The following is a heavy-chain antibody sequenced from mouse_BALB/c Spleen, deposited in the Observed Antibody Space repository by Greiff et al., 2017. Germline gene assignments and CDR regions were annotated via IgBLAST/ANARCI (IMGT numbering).Heavy chain of an antibody. D-gene: IGHD2-14*01. CDR3: ARWEVRRAMDY. V-gene: IGHV1-80*01. CDR1: GYAFSSYW. CDR2: IYPGDGDT. J-gene: IGHJ4*01. Sequence: VQLVESGAELVRPGSSVEFSCKASGYAFSSYWMYWVKQRPGQGLEWIGQIYPGDGDTNYNGKFKGKATLTADKSSSTAYMQLSSLTSEDSAVYFCARWEVRRAMDYWGQGTSVTVSA.